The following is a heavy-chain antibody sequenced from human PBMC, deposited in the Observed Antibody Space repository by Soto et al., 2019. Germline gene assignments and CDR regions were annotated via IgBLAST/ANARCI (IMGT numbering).Heavy chain of an antibody. Sequence: EVQLVESGGGLAQPGGSLRLSCAASGFSLNGYAMNWVRQAPGRGLEWVSYISSSSGAIDYADSVKGRFTISRDNAKNLLYLQMNSLRAEDTALYYCARDPSVGSTFYYYMDVWGEGTPVTASS. CDR3: ARDPSVGSTFYYYMDV. CDR1: GFSLNGYA. J-gene: IGHJ6*03. D-gene: IGHD6-13*01. CDR2: ISSSSGAI. V-gene: IGHV3-48*01.